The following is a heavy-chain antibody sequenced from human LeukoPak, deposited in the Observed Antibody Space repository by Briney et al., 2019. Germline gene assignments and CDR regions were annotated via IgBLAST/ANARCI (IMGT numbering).Heavy chain of an antibody. CDR2: INSDGSST. CDR1: GFTFSSYW. J-gene: IGHJ4*02. Sequence: GGALRLSCAASGFTFSSYWTHWVRQAPGKGLVWVSRINSDGSSTSYADPVKGRFTISRDNAKNTLYLQMNSLRAEDTAVYYCARDPIVVDSYFDYWGQGTLVTVSS. D-gene: IGHD3-22*01. CDR3: ARDPIVVDSYFDY. V-gene: IGHV3-74*01.